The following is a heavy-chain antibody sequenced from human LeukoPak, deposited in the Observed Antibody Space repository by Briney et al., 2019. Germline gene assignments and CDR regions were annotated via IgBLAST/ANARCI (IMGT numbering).Heavy chain of an antibody. V-gene: IGHV3-30*18. CDR2: ISYDGSNK. D-gene: IGHD3-10*01. J-gene: IGHJ6*04. CDR3: AKDGAVVLWFGGPIPGGLDV. Sequence: GGSLRLSCAASGFTFSSYGMHWVRQAPGKGLEWVAVISYDGSNKYYADSVKGRFTISRDNSKNTLYLQMNGLRAEDTAVYYCAKDGAVVLWFGGPIPGGLDVWGKGTTVTVSS. CDR1: GFTFSSYG.